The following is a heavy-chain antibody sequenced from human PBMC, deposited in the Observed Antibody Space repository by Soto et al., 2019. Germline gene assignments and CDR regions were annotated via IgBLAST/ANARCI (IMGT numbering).Heavy chain of an antibody. CDR1: GYTFTSYG. J-gene: IGHJ6*02. CDR3: ARDRTTLNEIVVVPADIWERGRYGMDV. CDR2: ISDYNGNT. V-gene: IGHV1-18*01. D-gene: IGHD2-2*01. Sequence: QVQLVHSGAEVKKHGASVKVSCKASGYTFTSYGISWVRQAPGQGLEWMGWISDYNGNTNYAKKLQGRLTMTTDTSTSTAYRELRSLRSDDTAVYYCARDRTTLNEIVVVPADIWERGRYGMDVWGQGTTVTVSS.